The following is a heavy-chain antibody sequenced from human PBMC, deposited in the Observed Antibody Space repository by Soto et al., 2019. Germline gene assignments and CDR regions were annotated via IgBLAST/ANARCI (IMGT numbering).Heavy chain of an antibody. Sequence: EVQLVESGGGLVQPGGSLRLSFEASGFTFRNYDMHWVRQGTGKGLEWVSGISAAGDPDYADSVEGRFTISRENAQNSFFLQMNSLRVGDTAVYYCARTDRDFYGVDVWGQGTTVIVSS. CDR3: ARTDRDFYGVDV. CDR1: GFTFRNYD. J-gene: IGHJ6*02. V-gene: IGHV3-13*05. CDR2: ISAAGDP.